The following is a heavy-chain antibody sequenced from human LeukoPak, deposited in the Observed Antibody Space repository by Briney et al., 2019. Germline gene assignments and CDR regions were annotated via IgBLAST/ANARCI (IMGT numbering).Heavy chain of an antibody. V-gene: IGHV3-48*01. D-gene: IGHD6-6*01. CDR2: ISFSSSTI. CDR3: AREAPRGTSSNPYYFDS. CDR1: GLTFSTNS. J-gene: IGHJ4*02. Sequence: GGSLRLSCAAAGLTFSTNSMNWVPQAPGKGLEWVSYISFSSSTIYYADSVKGRFTISRDNAKNLLYLQMNSLRAEDTAVYYCAREAPRGTSSNPYYFDSWGQGTLVTVSS.